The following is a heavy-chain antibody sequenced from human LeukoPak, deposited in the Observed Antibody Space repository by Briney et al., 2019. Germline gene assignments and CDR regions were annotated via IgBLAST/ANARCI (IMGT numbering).Heavy chain of an antibody. CDR3: ARNGGVDTAMGPFDY. CDR1: TFTFSDYY. J-gene: IGHJ4*02. CDR2: ISRAGSDK. D-gene: IGHD5-18*01. Sequence: PGGSLRLSCITSTFTFSDYYMTWIRQAPGKGLEWVSDISRAGSDKYYADSVKGRFTISRDNSKNTLYLQMNSLRAEDTAVYYCARNGGVDTAMGPFDYWGQGTLVTVSS. V-gene: IGHV3-11*01.